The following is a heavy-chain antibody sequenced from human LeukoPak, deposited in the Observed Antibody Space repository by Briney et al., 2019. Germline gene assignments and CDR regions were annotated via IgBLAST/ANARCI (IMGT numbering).Heavy chain of an antibody. CDR1: GYTFTGYY. J-gene: IGHJ6*03. CDR3: ARAKITMVRGVITNLNYYYYYMDV. D-gene: IGHD3-10*01. Sequence: ASVKVSCKASGYTFTGYYMHWVRQAPGQGLEWMGWISAYNGNTNYAQKLQGRVTITTDESTSTAYMELSSLRSEDTAVYYCARAKITMVRGVITNLNYYYYYMDVWGKGTTVTVSS. CDR2: ISAYNGNT. V-gene: IGHV1-18*04.